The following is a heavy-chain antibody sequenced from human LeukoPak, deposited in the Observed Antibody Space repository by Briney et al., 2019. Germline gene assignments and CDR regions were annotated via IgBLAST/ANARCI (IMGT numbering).Heavy chain of an antibody. D-gene: IGHD3-22*01. V-gene: IGHV4-34*01. Sequence: SETLSLTCAVYGGSFSGYYWSWIRQPPGKGLEWIGEINHSGSTNYNPSLKSRVTISVDTSKNKFSLKLSSVTAADTAVYYCARDYGHYYDSSGYYFDYWGQGTLVTVSS. CDR2: INHSGST. CDR3: ARDYGHYYDSSGYYFDY. J-gene: IGHJ4*02. CDR1: GGSFSGYY.